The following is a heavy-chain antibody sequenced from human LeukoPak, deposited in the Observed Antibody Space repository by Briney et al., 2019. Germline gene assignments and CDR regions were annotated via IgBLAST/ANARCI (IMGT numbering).Heavy chain of an antibody. CDR1: GDSVSSNGAA. CDR2: TYYRSRWFN. Sequence: SQTLSLTCAISGDSVSSNGAAWNWIRQSPSRGLEWLGRTYYRSRWFNDYAVSVKGRITINPDTSKNQLSPQLNSVTPEDTAVYYCARESRSSFDPWGQGTLVIVSS. V-gene: IGHV6-1*01. J-gene: IGHJ5*02. CDR3: ARESRSSFDP.